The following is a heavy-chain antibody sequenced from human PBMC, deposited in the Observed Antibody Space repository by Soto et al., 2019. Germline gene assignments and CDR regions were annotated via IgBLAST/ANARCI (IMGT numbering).Heavy chain of an antibody. V-gene: IGHV4-39*01. J-gene: IGHJ4*02. CDR1: GGSISSSSYY. D-gene: IGHD3-10*01. Sequence: SETLSLTCTVSGGSISSSSYYWGWIRQPPGKGLEWIGSIYYSGSTYYNPSLKSRVTISVNTSKNQFSLKLSSVTAADTAVYYCARPYYGSGSSDYCGQRTLVTVSS. CDR3: ARPYYGSGSSDY. CDR2: IYYSGST.